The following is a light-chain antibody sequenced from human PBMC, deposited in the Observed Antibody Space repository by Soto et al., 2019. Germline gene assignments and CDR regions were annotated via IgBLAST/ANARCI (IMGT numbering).Light chain of an antibody. CDR1: QGISIY. V-gene: IGKV1-27*01. CDR2: AAS. Sequence: DIXMTQSPSSLSASVGDRVTITCRASQGISIYLAWYQQKPGKVPKLLIYAASTLQSGVPSRFSGSGSGTDFTLTISSLQPEDVATYYCQKYNSAPHTFGQGTKLEIK. CDR3: QKYNSAPHT. J-gene: IGKJ2*01.